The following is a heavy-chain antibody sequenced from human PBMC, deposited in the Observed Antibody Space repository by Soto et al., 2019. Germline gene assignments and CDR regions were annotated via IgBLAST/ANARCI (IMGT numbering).Heavy chain of an antibody. V-gene: IGHV3-23*01. CDR1: GITFSSHA. CDR3: ARLWAMTTPYYGMDV. CDR2: ISGSGGRT. D-gene: IGHD4-17*01. Sequence: GGSVRLSYAACGITFSSHAMSWVRQAPGKGLEWVSGISGSGGRTYYADSVKGRFTISRDNPKNTLYLQMNSLRAEDTAVYFCARLWAMTTPYYGMDVWGQGTTVTVSS. J-gene: IGHJ6*02.